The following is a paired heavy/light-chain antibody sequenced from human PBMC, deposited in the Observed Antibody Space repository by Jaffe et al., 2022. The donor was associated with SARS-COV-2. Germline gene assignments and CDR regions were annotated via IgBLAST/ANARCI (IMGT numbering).Heavy chain of an antibody. Sequence: EVQLVESGGGLAQPGTSLRLSCAASGFTFSAYSMSWVRQAPGKGLEWVSVVTGNGDRTLYADSVKGRFTISRDNSKNMLHLQVNSLRDEDTAVYYCARGGGQAAAGADFWGQGAPVIVST. D-gene: IGHD6-13*01. CDR2: VTGNGDRT. J-gene: IGHJ4*02. V-gene: IGHV3-23*04. CDR1: GFTFSAYS. CDR3: ARGGGQAAAGADF.
Light chain of an antibody. CDR3: MQGTRWPYT. CDR1: QSLVHSDGNTY. CDR2: KVS. Sequence: DDVMTQSPLSLPVTLGQPASISCRSGQSLVHSDGNTYLHWFQQRPGQSPRRLIYKVSNRDSGVPDRFSGSGSGTAFTLKISRVEAEDVGVYYCMQGTRWPYTFGQGTKLEIK. J-gene: IGKJ2*01. V-gene: IGKV2-30*02.